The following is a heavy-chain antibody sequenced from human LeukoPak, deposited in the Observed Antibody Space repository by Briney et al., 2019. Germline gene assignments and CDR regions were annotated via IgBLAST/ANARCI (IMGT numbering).Heavy chain of an antibody. V-gene: IGHV3-23*01. CDR3: EGTYYYDSSDDY. Sequence: GGSLRLSCAACGFTFRSYAMSWVRQAPGKGLEWVLAISGSGTSTYNADSVKGRFTISRDNSKNTLYLQMNSLRAEDTAVYYCEGTYYYDSSDDYWGQGTLVTVSS. D-gene: IGHD3-22*01. J-gene: IGHJ4*02. CDR1: GFTFRSYA. CDR2: ISGSGTST.